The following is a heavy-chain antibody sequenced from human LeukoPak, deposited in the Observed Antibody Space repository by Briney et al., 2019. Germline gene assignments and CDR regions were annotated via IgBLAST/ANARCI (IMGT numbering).Heavy chain of an antibody. Sequence: SETLSLTCTVSGDSISNYYWSWIRQPPGKGLEWIGYISYSGSTNYNPSLESRVTISVDTSKNQFSLKLSSVTAADTAVYSCARLPFNSGYEYFDYWGQGILVTVSS. D-gene: IGHD5-12*01. V-gene: IGHV4-59*01. J-gene: IGHJ4*02. CDR3: ARLPFNSGYEYFDY. CDR1: GDSISNYY. CDR2: ISYSGST.